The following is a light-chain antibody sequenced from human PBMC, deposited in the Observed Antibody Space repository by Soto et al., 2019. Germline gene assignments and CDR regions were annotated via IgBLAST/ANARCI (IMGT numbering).Light chain of an antibody. J-gene: IGKJ1*01. CDR2: GVS. CDR3: QHLHWA. CDR1: QEISGY. V-gene: IGKV1-9*01. Sequence: IHLTQSPSSLSASVGDRVTITCRASQEISGYLDWYQQTPGKAPKLLIYGVSTLQDGVSSRFSGRGSGTDFSLTISSLQAEDVATYYCQHLHWAFGPGT.